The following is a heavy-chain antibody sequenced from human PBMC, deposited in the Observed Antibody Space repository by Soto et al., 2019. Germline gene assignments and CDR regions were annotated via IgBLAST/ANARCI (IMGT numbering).Heavy chain of an antibody. D-gene: IGHD3-3*01. V-gene: IGHV5-51*01. CDR3: VIYLKTYYDFWSGYSV. Sequence: RWESLKISCKGSGYSFTSYWIGWVRQMPGKSLEWMGIIYPGDSDTRYSPSFQGQVTISADKSISTAYLQWSSLKASDTAMYYCVIYLKTYYDFWSGYSVWGQGTLVIVSS. CDR1: GYSFTSYW. J-gene: IGHJ4*02. CDR2: IYPGDSDT.